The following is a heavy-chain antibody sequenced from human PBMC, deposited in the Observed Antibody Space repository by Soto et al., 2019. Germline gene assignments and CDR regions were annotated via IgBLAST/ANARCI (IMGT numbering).Heavy chain of an antibody. CDR2: ISYDGSNK. D-gene: IGHD3-22*01. CDR1: GFTFSSYG. Sequence: GGSLRLSCAASGFTFSSYGMHWVRQAPGKGLEWVAVISYDGSNKYYADSVKGRFTISRDNSKNTLYLQMNSLRAEDTAGYYCAKDFDDYYDSSGPPPLRYYYGMDVWGQGTTVTVSS. J-gene: IGHJ6*02. CDR3: AKDFDDYYDSSGPPPLRYYYGMDV. V-gene: IGHV3-30*18.